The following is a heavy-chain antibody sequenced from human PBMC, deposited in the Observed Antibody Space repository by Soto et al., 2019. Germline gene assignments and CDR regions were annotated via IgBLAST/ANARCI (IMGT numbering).Heavy chain of an antibody. J-gene: IGHJ4*02. CDR2: IYYSGST. CDR3: ARPTPAIAPPDH. CDR1: GGSISSSSYY. V-gene: IGHV4-39*01. Sequence: QLQLQESGPGLVKPSETLSLTCTVSGGSISSSSYYWGWIRQPPGKGLEWIGSIYYSGSTYYNPSPKSPVXLXVXXSQNQFSLQLGSPTAADTAVYSCARPTPAIAPPDHWGQGTLVTVSS. D-gene: IGHD2-15*01.